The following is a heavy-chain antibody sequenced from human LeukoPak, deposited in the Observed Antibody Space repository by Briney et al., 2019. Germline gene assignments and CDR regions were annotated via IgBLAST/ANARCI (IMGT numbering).Heavy chain of an antibody. V-gene: IGHV1-46*01. J-gene: IGHJ4*02. CDR2: INPSGGIT. CDR1: GYSFTNYY. CDR3: ARTRGYYFDY. Sequence: ASVTVSFLASGYSFTNYYMHWVRPAPGQGREWMGVINPSGGITPYTQKFQGRVTMTRDMSTSTVYMEQSSLTSEDTAVDFCARTRGYYFDYWGQGTLVTVSS.